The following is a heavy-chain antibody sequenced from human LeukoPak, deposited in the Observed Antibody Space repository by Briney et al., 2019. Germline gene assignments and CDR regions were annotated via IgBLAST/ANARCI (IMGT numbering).Heavy chain of an antibody. V-gene: IGHV3-11*04. Sequence: GGSLRLSCAASGFRFDSFYMGWIRQAPGKGLDYIALISASGAVPYYAESVKGRFTISRDNTKNSVSLQMNSLSADDTAVYYCARSLIVASEDYWGQGTLVTVSS. CDR1: GFRFDSFY. CDR3: ARSLIVASEDY. J-gene: IGHJ4*02. D-gene: IGHD3-22*01. CDR2: ISASGAVP.